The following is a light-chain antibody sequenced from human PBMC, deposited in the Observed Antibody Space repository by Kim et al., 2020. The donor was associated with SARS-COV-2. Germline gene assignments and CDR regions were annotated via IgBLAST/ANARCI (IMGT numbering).Light chain of an antibody. CDR1: SSDVGGYTY. CDR2: DVS. CDR3: CSYAGSYTYV. V-gene: IGLV2-11*01. Sequence: GQSVTISCTGTSSDVGGYTYVSWYPQHPGKAPNLMIYDVSKRPAGVPDRFAGSKSGNTASLTISGLQAEDEADYYCCSYAGSYTYVFGTGTKVTVL. J-gene: IGLJ1*01.